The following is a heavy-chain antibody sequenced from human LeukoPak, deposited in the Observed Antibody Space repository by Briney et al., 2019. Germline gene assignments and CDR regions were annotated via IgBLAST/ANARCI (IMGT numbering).Heavy chain of an antibody. D-gene: IGHD6-19*01. CDR3: ASSSRAVAGLFHY. V-gene: IGHV3-30*04. CDR2: ISYDGSNK. J-gene: IGHJ4*02. Sequence: GRSLRLSCAASGFTFSSYAMHWVRQAPGKGLEWVAVISYDGSNKYYADSVKGRFTISRDNSKNTLYLQMNSLRAEDTALYYCASSSRAVAGLFHYWGQGPLVTVSS. CDR1: GFTFSSYA.